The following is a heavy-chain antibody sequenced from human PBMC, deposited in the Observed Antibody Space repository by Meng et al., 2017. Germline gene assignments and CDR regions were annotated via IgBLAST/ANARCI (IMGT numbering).Heavy chain of an antibody. V-gene: IGHV4-39*07. CDR2: IYYSGST. J-gene: IGHJ6*02. CDR3: ARDRYKDFDWLQNGMDV. CDR1: GGSISSSSYY. Sequence: SETLSLICTVSGGSISSSSYYWGWIRQPPGKGLEWIGSIYYSGSTYYNPSLKSRVTISVDTSKNQFSLKLSSVTAADTAVYYCARDRYKDFDWLQNGMDVWGQGTTVTVSS. D-gene: IGHD3-9*01.